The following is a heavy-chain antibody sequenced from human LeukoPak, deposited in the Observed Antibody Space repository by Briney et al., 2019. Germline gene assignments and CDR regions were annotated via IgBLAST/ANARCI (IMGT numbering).Heavy chain of an antibody. CDR1: GFTFSSYA. CDR2: ISSSGSTI. CDR3: ARSLGVYYYGMDV. Sequence: GGSLRLSCAASGFTFSSYAMSWVRQAPGKGLEWVSYISSSGSTIYYADSVKGRFTISRDNAKNSLYLQMNSLRAEDTAVYYCARSLGVYYYGMDVWGQGTTVTVSS. V-gene: IGHV3-48*04. J-gene: IGHJ6*02.